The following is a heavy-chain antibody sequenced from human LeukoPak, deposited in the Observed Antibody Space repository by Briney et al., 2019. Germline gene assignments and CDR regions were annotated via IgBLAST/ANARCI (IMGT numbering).Heavy chain of an antibody. CDR2: ISGSGGST. CDR3: AKAPFTMVRGVTPTYFDY. Sequence: GGSLRLSCAASGFTFSSYAMSWVRQAPGKGLEWVSAISGSGGSTYYADSVKGRFTISRDNSKNTLYLQMNSLRAEDTAVYYCAKAPFTMVRGVTPTYFDYWGQETLVTVSS. D-gene: IGHD3-10*01. V-gene: IGHV3-23*01. J-gene: IGHJ4*02. CDR1: GFTFSSYA.